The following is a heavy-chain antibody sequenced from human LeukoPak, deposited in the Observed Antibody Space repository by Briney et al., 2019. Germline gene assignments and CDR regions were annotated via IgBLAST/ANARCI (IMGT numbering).Heavy chain of an antibody. J-gene: IGHJ3*02. D-gene: IGHD3-3*01. CDR2: IYYSGST. V-gene: IGHV4-59*01. CDR3: ASGFDFWSGLDAFDI. CDR1: GGSISSYY. Sequence: SETLSLTCTVSGGSISSYYWSWIRQPPGKGLEWIGYIYYSGSTNYNPSLKSRVTISVDTSKNQFSLKLSSVTAADTAVYYCASGFDFWSGLDAFDIWGQGTMVTVSS.